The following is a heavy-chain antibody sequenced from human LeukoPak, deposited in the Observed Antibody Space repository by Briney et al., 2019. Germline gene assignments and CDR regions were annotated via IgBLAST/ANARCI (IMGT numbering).Heavy chain of an antibody. CDR3: AKAKDLTGDTNLYYYYYMDV. CDR2: ISGSGGST. D-gene: IGHD3-9*01. J-gene: IGHJ6*03. V-gene: IGHV3-23*01. CDR1: GYTFKGCG. Sequence: PGGSLRLSCAASGYTFKGCGLTWVRQAPGKGLEWVSAISGSGGSTYYADSVKGRFTISRDNSKNTLYLQMNSLRAEDTAVYYCAKAKDLTGDTNLYYYYYMDVWGKGTTVTVSS.